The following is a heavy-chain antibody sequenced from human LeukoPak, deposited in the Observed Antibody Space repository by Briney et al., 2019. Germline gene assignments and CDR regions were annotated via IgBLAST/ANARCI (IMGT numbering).Heavy chain of an antibody. Sequence: WGSLRLSYAASGFTVSSNYMSWVRQAPGKGLEWVSIIYSGGTIYYADSVKGRFTISRDSSKNALYLQMNSLRAEDTAVYYCARQGNGDYPNWFDPWGQGTLVTVSS. CDR3: ARQGNGDYPNWFDP. CDR1: GFTVSSNY. V-gene: IGHV3-66*02. D-gene: IGHD4-17*01. CDR2: IYSGGTI. J-gene: IGHJ5*02.